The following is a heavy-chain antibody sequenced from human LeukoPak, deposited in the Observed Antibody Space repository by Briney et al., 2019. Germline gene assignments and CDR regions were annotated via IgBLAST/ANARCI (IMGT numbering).Heavy chain of an antibody. CDR1: GGSISSGGFY. J-gene: IGHJ4*02. V-gene: IGHV4-31*03. D-gene: IGHD5-24*01. CDR3: ARVGGDGYNADY. CDR2: IYYSGST. Sequence: SETLSLTCTVSGGSISSGGFYWRWIRQHPGKGLEWIGYIYYSGSTYYNPSLKSRLTISVDTSKNQFSLNLTSATAADTAVYFSARVGGDGYNADYWGQGILVTVSS.